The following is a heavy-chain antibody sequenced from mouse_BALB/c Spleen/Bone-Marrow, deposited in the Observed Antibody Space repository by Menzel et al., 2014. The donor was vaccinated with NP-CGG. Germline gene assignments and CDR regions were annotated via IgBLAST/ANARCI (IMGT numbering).Heavy chain of an antibody. CDR3: VRGNFQFAY. J-gene: IGHJ3*01. V-gene: IGHV14-1*02. CDR2: IDPENGNT. Sequence: VQLQQSGAELVRPGALVKLSCITSGFNIXEFYMHWVKQRPEQGLEWIGWIDPENGNTIYDPNFQGKASISADTSSNTAYLQLSNLTSEDTAVYYCVRGNFQFAYWGQGTLVTVSA. CDR1: GFNIXEFY.